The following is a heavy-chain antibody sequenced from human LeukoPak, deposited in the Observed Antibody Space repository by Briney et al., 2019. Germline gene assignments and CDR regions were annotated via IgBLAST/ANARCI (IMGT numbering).Heavy chain of an antibody. CDR1: GYTFTSYY. V-gene: IGHV1-2*02. D-gene: IGHD6-19*01. CDR2: INPDSGGA. J-gene: IGHJ4*02. Sequence: ASVKVSCKASGYTFTSYYMHRVRQAPGQGLEWMGWINPDSGGANYAQKFQGRVTMTRDTSISTAYMEVSRLRSDDTAVYYCAREGSGWYGNFDYWGQGTLVTVSS. CDR3: AREGSGWYGNFDY.